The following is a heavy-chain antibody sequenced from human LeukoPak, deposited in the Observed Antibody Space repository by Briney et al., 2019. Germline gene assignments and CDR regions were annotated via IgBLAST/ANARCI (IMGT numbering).Heavy chain of an antibody. CDR2: IVLGSGNT. CDR3: AVDQGRPAGDAFDY. V-gene: IGHV1-58*01. J-gene: IGHJ4*02. Sequence: TVKVSCKVSGFTFTSSAAQWVRQARGQRLEWIGWIVLGSGNTNYAQKFQERLTITRDMSTTTAYMELSSLTSEDTAVYFCAVDQGRPAGDAFDYWGQGTLVTVSS. CDR1: GFTFTSSA. D-gene: IGHD2-2*01.